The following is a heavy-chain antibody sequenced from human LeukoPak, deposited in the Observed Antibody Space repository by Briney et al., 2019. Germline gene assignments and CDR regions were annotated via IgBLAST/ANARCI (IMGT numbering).Heavy chain of an antibody. CDR1: GFTFSDYY. V-gene: IGHV3-11*01. CDR2: ISSSGSNM. CDR3: TRQWSPGTDY. D-gene: IGHD2-15*01. J-gene: IGHJ4*02. Sequence: GGSLRLSCAASGFTFSDYYMSWLRQAPGKGLEWVSYISSSGSNMYYADFVKGRFTISKDNAKNSLYLQMNSLRAEDTAVYYCTRQWSPGTDYWGQGTLVTVSS.